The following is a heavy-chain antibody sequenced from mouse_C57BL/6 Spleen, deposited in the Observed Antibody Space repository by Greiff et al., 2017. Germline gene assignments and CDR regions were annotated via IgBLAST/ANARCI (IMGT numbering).Heavy chain of an antibody. D-gene: IGHD1-1*01. Sequence: EVQRVESGGGLVKPGGSLKLSCAASGFTFSDYGMHWVRQAPEKGLEWVAYISSGSSTIYYADTVKGRFTISRDNAKNTLFLQMTSLRSEDTAMYYCARPGYYGSSYGYYAMDYWGQGTSVTVSS. CDR3: ARPGYYGSSYGYYAMDY. V-gene: IGHV5-17*01. CDR1: GFTFSDYG. J-gene: IGHJ4*01. CDR2: ISSGSSTI.